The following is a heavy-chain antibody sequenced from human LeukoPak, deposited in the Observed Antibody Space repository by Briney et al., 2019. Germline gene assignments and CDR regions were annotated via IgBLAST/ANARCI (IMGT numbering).Heavy chain of an antibody. Sequence: GGSLRLSCAASGFTFNDYHMNWVRQAPGKGLEWVSYISGNSAVIYYVDSVEGRFTISRDNAKNSLYLQMNSLRAEDTALYYCARLRTTGTFDYWGQGTLVTVSS. D-gene: IGHD1-1*01. V-gene: IGHV3-48*04. CDR2: ISGNSAVI. J-gene: IGHJ4*02. CDR3: ARLRTTGTFDY. CDR1: GFTFNDYH.